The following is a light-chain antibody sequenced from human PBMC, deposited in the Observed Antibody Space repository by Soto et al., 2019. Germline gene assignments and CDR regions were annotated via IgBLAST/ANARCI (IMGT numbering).Light chain of an antibody. CDR3: QQRSNWPLT. V-gene: IGKV3-11*01. J-gene: IGKJ4*01. CDR1: QNVGSY. CDR2: DAS. Sequence: EIVLTQSPATLSLSPGERATLSCRASQNVGSYLAWYQQKPGQAPRLLIYDASNRATGIPARFSGSGSGTDFPLTITSLESEDFAVYYCQQRSNWPLTFGGGTKLEIK.